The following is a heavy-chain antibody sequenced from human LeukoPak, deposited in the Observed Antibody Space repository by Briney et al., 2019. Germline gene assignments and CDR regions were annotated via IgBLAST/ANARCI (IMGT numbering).Heavy chain of an antibody. J-gene: IGHJ5*02. D-gene: IGHD6-19*01. CDR2: INHSGST. Sequence: SETLSLTCAVYGGSFSGYYWSWLRQPPGKGLEWIGEINHSGSTNYNPSLKSRVTISVDTSKNQFSLKLSSVTAADTAVYYCARAPQYSSGWYILNWFDPWGQGTLVTVSS. CDR1: GGSFSGYY. V-gene: IGHV4-34*01. CDR3: ARAPQYSSGWYILNWFDP.